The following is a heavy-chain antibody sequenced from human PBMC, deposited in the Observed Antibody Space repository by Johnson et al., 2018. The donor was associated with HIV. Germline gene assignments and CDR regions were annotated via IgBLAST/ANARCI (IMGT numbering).Heavy chain of an antibody. CDR1: GFTLSDYY. CDR3: VRDVVSDGRYPPDAFDI. J-gene: IGHJ3*02. V-gene: IGHV3-11*01. D-gene: IGHD3-16*02. CDR2: ISSSGSLT. Sequence: VQLLESGGGLVKPGGSLRLSCAASGFTLSDYYMSWIRQAPGKGLEWLSYISSSGSLTYYADSVEGRFTISRDSAKNSLYLQMNSLRAEDTAVYYCVRDVVSDGRYPPDAFDIWGQGTMVIVSS.